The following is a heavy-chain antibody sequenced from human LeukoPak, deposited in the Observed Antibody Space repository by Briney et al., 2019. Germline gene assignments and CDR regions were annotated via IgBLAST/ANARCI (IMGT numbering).Heavy chain of an antibody. CDR3: ARIEAVTRGYNHAYYFDY. V-gene: IGHV4-38-2*02. D-gene: IGHD5-18*01. J-gene: IGHJ4*02. CDR2: IYHNGNT. Sequence: SETLSLTCTVSGYSISSGYYWGWIRQPPGKGLEWIGNIYHNGNTYYNPSLKSRVTISVDTSKKQFPLKLRTATAADTAVYYCARIEAVTRGYNHAYYFDYWGQGTLVTVSS. CDR1: GYSISSGYY.